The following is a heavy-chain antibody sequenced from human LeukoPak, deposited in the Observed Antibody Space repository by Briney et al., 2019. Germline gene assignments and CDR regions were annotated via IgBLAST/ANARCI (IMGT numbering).Heavy chain of an antibody. D-gene: IGHD2-15*01. Sequence: GGSLRLSCAASGFTFNSYSMNWVRQAPGKGLEWVSSISSSSTHIHYADSVKGRFTISRDNGKRSLYLQMNSLRAEDTAVYYCARDPPYCSGDNCYFDSWGQGTLVTVSS. CDR2: ISSSSTHI. V-gene: IGHV3-21*01. CDR1: GFTFNSYS. J-gene: IGHJ4*02. CDR3: ARDPPYCSGDNCYFDS.